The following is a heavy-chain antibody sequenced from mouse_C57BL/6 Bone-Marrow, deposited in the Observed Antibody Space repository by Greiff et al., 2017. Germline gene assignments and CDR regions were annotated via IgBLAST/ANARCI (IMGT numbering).Heavy chain of an antibody. V-gene: IGHV5-4*01. Sequence: EVQLVESGGGLVKPGGSLKLSCAASGFTFSSYAMSWVRQTPEKRLEWVATISAGGSYTYYPDNVKGRFTIARDNAKNNLYLQMSHLKSKDTAMYYCARLSTVVATDYWGQGTTLTVSS. CDR2: ISAGGSYT. D-gene: IGHD1-1*01. CDR3: ARLSTVVATDY. J-gene: IGHJ2*01. CDR1: GFTFSSYA.